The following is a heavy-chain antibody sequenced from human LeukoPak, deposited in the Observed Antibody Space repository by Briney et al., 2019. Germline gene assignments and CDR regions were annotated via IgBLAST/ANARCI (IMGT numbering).Heavy chain of an antibody. D-gene: IGHD1-26*01. J-gene: IGHJ4*02. CDR2: IKNKIDGVTT. Sequence: GGSLRLSCVASGLNFDNAWMTGVRQAPGKGLEWVGRIKNKIDGVTTDYAAPVKGRFSISRDDSKDTVSLQMNSLKTADKAVYYCTASRVGNYYIYYYVDYWGQGTPVTVSS. V-gene: IGHV3-15*01. CDR3: TASRVGNYYIYYYVDY. CDR1: GLNFDNAW.